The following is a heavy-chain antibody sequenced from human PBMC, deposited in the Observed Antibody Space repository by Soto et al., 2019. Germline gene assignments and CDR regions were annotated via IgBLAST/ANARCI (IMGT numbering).Heavy chain of an antibody. V-gene: IGHV1-18*01. CDR2: ISAYNGNT. CDR3: ARDRGTREYYDFWSGYYYYYYGMDV. D-gene: IGHD3-3*01. Sequence: ASVKVSCKASGYTFTSYGISWVRQAPGQGLEWMGWISAYNGNTNYAQKLQGRVTMTTDTSTSTAYMELRSLRSDDTAVYYCARDRGTREYYDFWSGYYYYYYGMDVWGQGTTVTVS. J-gene: IGHJ6*02. CDR1: GYTFTSYG.